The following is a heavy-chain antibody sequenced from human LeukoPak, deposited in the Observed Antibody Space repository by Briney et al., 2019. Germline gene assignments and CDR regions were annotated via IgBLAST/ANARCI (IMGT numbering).Heavy chain of an antibody. CDR3: ARDRSLWFGGNVFDI. J-gene: IGHJ3*02. D-gene: IGHD3-10*01. V-gene: IGHV1-2*02. Sequence: GASVKVSCKASEYTFTDHYIHWVRQAPGQGLEWMGWINPNSGGTKYAQKFQDRVTMTRDTSITTASMELSSLRFDDTALYYCARDRSLWFGGNVFDIWGQGTMVTVSS. CDR1: EYTFTDHY. CDR2: INPNSGGT.